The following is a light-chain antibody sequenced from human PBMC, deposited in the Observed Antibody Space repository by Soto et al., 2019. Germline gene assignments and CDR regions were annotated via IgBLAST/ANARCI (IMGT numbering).Light chain of an antibody. CDR3: QQRSNWHT. Sequence: EMVLTQSPATLSLSPGERATLSCRASQSVSSYLAWYQQKPGQAPRLLIYDASNRATGIPARFSGSGSGTDFTLTNSSLEPEDYAVYSCQQRSNWHTFGQGTKVEIK. V-gene: IGKV3-11*01. CDR1: QSVSSY. CDR2: DAS. J-gene: IGKJ1*01.